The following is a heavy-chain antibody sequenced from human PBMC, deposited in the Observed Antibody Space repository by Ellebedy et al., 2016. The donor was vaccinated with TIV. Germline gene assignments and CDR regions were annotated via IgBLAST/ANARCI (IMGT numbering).Heavy chain of an antibody. V-gene: IGHV4-4*07. CDR3: ARDARDGYNLAYFDY. Sequence: GSLRLXCTVSGGSISSYYWSWIRQPAGKGLEWIGRIYTSGSTNYNPSLKSRVTMSVDTSKNQFSLKLSSVTAADTAVYYCARDARDGYNLAYFDYWGQGTLVTVSS. J-gene: IGHJ4*02. CDR1: GGSISSYY. CDR2: IYTSGST. D-gene: IGHD5-24*01.